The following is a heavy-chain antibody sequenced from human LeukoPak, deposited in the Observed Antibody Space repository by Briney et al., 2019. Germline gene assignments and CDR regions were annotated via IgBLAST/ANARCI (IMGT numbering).Heavy chain of an antibody. CDR3: ATEYSVFAFDI. J-gene: IGHJ3*02. D-gene: IGHD5-12*01. V-gene: IGHV3-15*01. CDR2: VKRKSAGGTI. Sequence: GGSLRLSCAASGFTFSDAWLSWVRQAPGKGLEWVGRVKRKSAGGTIDYAAPVKGRFTISGDDSKDTLYLQMNSLKTEDTALYYCATEYSVFAFDIWGQGTMVTVSS. CDR1: GFTFSDAW.